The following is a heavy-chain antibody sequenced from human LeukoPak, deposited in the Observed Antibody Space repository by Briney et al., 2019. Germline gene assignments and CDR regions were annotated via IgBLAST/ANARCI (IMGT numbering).Heavy chain of an antibody. V-gene: IGHV3-30*18. CDR2: ISYDGSNK. CDR3: AKDSRLKRSYSSGWNLFDY. J-gene: IGHJ4*02. Sequence: GRSLRLSWAASGFTFSSYGMHWVRQAPAKGLEWVAVISYDGSNKYYADSAKGRFTISRDNSKNTLYLQMNSLRAEDTAVYYCAKDSRLKRSYSSGWNLFDYWGQGTLVTVSS. CDR1: GFTFSSYG. D-gene: IGHD6-19*01.